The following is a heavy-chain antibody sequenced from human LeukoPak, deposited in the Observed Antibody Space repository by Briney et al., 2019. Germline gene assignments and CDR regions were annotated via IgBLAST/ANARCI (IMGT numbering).Heavy chain of an antibody. V-gene: IGHV1-2*02. J-gene: IGHJ6*03. CDR3: ARLWSGFYYMDV. Sequence: VSVKVSCKASGYTFTGYYMHWVRQAPGQGREWMGWINPNSGGTNYAQKFQGRVTMTRDTSISTAYMELSRLRSDDTAVYYCARLWSGFYYMDVWGKGTTVTVSS. CDR1: GYTFTGYY. D-gene: IGHD3-3*01. CDR2: INPNSGGT.